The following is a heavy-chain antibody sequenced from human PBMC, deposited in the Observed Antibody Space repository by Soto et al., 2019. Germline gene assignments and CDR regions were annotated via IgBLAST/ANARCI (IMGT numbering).Heavy chain of an antibody. CDR1: GYTFTSYA. V-gene: IGHV1-3*01. D-gene: IGHD3-16*02. CDR3: ARRNYDYIWGSYRFDY. Sequence: ASVKVSCKASGYTFTSYAMHWVRQAPGQRLEWMGWINAGNGNTKYSQKFQGRVTITRDTSASTAYMELSSLRSEDTAVYYCARRNYDYIWGSYRFDYWGQGTLVTVSS. CDR2: INAGNGNT. J-gene: IGHJ4*02.